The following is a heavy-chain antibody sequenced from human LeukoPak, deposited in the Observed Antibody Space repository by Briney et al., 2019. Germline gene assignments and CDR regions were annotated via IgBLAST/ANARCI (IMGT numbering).Heavy chain of an antibody. Sequence: GGSLRLSCAASGFTFSSYSMSWVRQAPGKGLEWVGRIKSKTDGGTTDYAAPVKGRFTISRDDSRNTLYLQMNSLRTEDTAVYYCSTWTDLYDYWGQGTLVTVSS. CDR2: IKSKTDGGTT. J-gene: IGHJ4*02. V-gene: IGHV3-15*01. CDR3: STWTDLYDY. D-gene: IGHD3/OR15-3a*01. CDR1: GFTFSSYS.